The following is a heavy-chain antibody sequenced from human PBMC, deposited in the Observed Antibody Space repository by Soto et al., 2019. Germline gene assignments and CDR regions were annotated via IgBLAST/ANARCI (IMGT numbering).Heavy chain of an antibody. D-gene: IGHD3-22*01. CDR2: ISWNSGSI. CDR1: GFTFDDYA. Sequence: SLRLSCAASGFTFDDYAMHWVRQAPGKGLEWVSGISWNSGSIGYADSVKGRFTISRDNAKNSLYLQMNSLRAEDTALYYCAKDNYDSSGPDYWGQGTLVTVSS. J-gene: IGHJ4*02. CDR3: AKDNYDSSGPDY. V-gene: IGHV3-9*01.